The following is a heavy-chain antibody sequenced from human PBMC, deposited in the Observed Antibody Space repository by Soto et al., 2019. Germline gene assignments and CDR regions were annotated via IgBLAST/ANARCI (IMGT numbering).Heavy chain of an antibody. V-gene: IGHV3-23*01. CDR3: AKEMSSTSCLTFDY. J-gene: IGHJ4*02. CDR1: GFTFSSYA. CDR2: ITGGGSTT. D-gene: IGHD2-2*01. Sequence: GGSLRLSCAASGFTFSSYALNWVRQAPGKGLEWVSGITGGGSTTFYAGSVKGRFTISRDNSRNTVYLQMNSVRAEDTAVYYCAKEMSSTSCLTFDYWGQGTLVTVSS.